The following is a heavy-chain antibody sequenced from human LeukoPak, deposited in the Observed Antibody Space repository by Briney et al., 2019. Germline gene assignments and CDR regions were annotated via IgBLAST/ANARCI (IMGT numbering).Heavy chain of an antibody. CDR1: GFTFSSYA. J-gene: IGHJ4*02. Sequence: GGSLRLSCAASGFTFSSYAMHWVRQAPGKGLEWVSVIYSGGSTYYADSVKGRFTISRDNSKNTLYLQMNSLRAEDTAVYYCARDAPAGEKPEYFFDYWGQGTLVTVSS. CDR2: IYSGGST. V-gene: IGHV3-53*01. D-gene: IGHD2/OR15-2a*01. CDR3: ARDAPAGEKPEYFFDY.